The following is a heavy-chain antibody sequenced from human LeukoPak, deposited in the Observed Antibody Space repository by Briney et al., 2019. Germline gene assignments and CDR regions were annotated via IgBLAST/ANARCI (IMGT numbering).Heavy chain of an antibody. Sequence: GASVKVSCKASGYTFTSYDINWVRQATGQGLEWMGWMNPNSGNTGYAQKFQGRVTMTRSTSISTAYMELSSLRSGDTAVYYCARTPAGYYNDFDYWGQGTLVTVSS. CDR2: MNPNSGNT. CDR1: GYTFTSYD. V-gene: IGHV1-8*01. CDR3: ARTPAGYYNDFDY. D-gene: IGHD3-9*01. J-gene: IGHJ4*02.